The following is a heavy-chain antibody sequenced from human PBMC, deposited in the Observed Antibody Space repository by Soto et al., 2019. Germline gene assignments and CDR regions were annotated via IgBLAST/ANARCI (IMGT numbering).Heavy chain of an antibody. CDR2: ISSGGSDV. J-gene: IGHJ4*02. Sequence: PGGSLRLSCAASGFTCSDYYMSWIRQAPGKGLEWVSYISSGGSDVYYADSVKGRFTISRDNAKNSLSLQMNSLRDGDTAVYYCARQRTGDYNDLDLDYWGQGTLVTVSS. D-gene: IGHD3-3*01. CDR3: ARQRTGDYNDLDLDY. V-gene: IGHV3-11*01. CDR1: GFTCSDYY.